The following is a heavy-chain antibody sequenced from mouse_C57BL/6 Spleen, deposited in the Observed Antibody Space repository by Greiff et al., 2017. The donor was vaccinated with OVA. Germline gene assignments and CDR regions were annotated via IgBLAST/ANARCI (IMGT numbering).Heavy chain of an antibody. CDR2: IDPSDSYT. J-gene: IGHJ1*03. D-gene: IGHD1-1*01. Sequence: QVHVKQPGAELVRPGTSVKLSCKASGYTFTSYWMHWVKQRPGQGLEWIGVIDPSDSYTNYNQKFKGKATLTVDTSSSTAYMQLSSLTSEDPAVYYCARFYYGRSYGYFDVWGTGTTVTVSS. CDR1: GYTFTSYW. CDR3: ARFYYGRSYGYFDV. V-gene: IGHV1-59*01.